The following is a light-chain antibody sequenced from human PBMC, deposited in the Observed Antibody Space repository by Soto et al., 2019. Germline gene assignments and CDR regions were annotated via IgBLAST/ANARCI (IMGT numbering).Light chain of an antibody. CDR3: QQSYVSPWT. CDR1: QSITTY. CDR2: AAS. V-gene: IGKV1-39*01. Sequence: DVQMTQSPSSLSASVGDSVTITCRARQSITTYLNWYQQKPGKAPKLLIYAASSLQSGVPSRFRGSGSATDFTLSISSLQPEDSATYYCQQSYVSPWTFGQGTKVEIK. J-gene: IGKJ1*01.